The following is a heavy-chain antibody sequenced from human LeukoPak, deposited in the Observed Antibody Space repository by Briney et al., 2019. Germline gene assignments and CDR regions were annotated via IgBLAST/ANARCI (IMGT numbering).Heavy chain of an antibody. J-gene: IGHJ6*02. CDR3: AKDSYCSSTSCYWWAYYDYAMDV. D-gene: IGHD2-2*01. CDR2: ISYDGSNK. CDR1: GFTFSSYG. V-gene: IGHV3-30*18. Sequence: PGGSLRLSCAASGFTFSSYGMHWVRQAPGKGLEWVAVISYDGSNKYYADSVKGRFTISRDNSKNTLYLQMNSLRAEDTAVYYCAKDSYCSSTSCYWWAYYDYAMDVWGQGTTVTVSS.